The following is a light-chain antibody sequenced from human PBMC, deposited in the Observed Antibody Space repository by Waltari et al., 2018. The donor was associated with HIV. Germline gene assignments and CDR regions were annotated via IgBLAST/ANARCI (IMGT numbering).Light chain of an antibody. J-gene: IGKJ1*01. CDR1: QTISNH. CDR3: QQRSINPRT. V-gene: IGKV1-39*01. CDR2: VAS. Sequence: DIQMTQSPSSLSASVRDRVTITCRASQTISNHLNGYQQKPGKAPKVLIYVASSLQSGVPSRFSGSSSSTAFSLPISSLHPADFVTYYCQQRSINPRTFGEGTRVEIK.